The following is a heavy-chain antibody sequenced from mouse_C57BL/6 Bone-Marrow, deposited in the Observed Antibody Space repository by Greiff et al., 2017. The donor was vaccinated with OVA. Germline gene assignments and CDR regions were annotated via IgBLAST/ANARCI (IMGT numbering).Heavy chain of an antibody. V-gene: IGHV1-55*01. D-gene: IGHD2-4*01. J-gene: IGHJ2*01. CDR2: IYPGSGST. Sequence: QVHVKQPGAELVKPGASVKMSCKASGYTFTSYWITWVKQRPGQGLEWIGDIYPGSGSTNYNEKFKSKATLTVDTSSSTAYMQLSSLTSEDSAVYYCARDDYDEGDYWGQGTTLTVSS. CDR3: ARDDYDEGDY. CDR1: GYTFTSYW.